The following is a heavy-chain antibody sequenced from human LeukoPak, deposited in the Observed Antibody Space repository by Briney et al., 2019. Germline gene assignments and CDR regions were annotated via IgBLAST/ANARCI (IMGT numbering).Heavy chain of an antibody. J-gene: IGHJ4*02. CDR3: AGRQRGRFDY. CDR1: GGIFSSYA. V-gene: IGHV1-69*01. Sequence: SVKVSCKASGGIFSSYAISWVRQAPGHGLEWMGGIIPIFGTANYAQKFQGRVTITADESTSTAYMELSSLRSEDTAVYYCAGRQRGRFDYWGQGTLVTVSS. D-gene: IGHD6-25*01. CDR2: IIPIFGTA.